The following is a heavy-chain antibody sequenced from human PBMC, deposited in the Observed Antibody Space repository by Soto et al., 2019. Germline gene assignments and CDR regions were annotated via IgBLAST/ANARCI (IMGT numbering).Heavy chain of an antibody. J-gene: IGHJ5*02. D-gene: IGHD2-15*01. CDR2: ISGSGGST. Sequence: GGSLRLSCAASGLTFSSYAMSWVRQAPGKGLEWVSAISGSGGSTYYADSVKGRFTISRDNSKNTLYLQMNSLRAEDTAVYYCAKDWLLSGSSWFDPWGQGTLVTVSS. V-gene: IGHV3-23*01. CDR3: AKDWLLSGSSWFDP. CDR1: GLTFSSYA.